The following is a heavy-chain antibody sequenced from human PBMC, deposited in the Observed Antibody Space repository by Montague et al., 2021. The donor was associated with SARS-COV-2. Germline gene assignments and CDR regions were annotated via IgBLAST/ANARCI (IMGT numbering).Heavy chain of an antibody. V-gene: IGHV3-33*08. J-gene: IGHJ6*02. CDR2: IWYDGSNQ. D-gene: IGHD3-10*01. CDR1: GFTFSSCD. Sequence: SLRPSCAASGFTFSSCDMHWVRQAPGKGLEWVAVIWYDGSNQYYGDSVKGRFTISRDNSKNTLYLQMNSLRAEDTAVYYCAREYSAPRWFGEYNRYGMDVWGQGTTVTVSS. CDR3: AREYSAPRWFGEYNRYGMDV.